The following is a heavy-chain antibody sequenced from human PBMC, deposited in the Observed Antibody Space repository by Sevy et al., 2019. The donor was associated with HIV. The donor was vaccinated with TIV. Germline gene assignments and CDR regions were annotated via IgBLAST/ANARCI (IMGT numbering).Heavy chain of an antibody. V-gene: IGHV3-7*01. D-gene: IGHD5-12*01. CDR2: INQDGGTR. Sequence: GGSLRLSCAASGFTFSRDWMNWVRQAPGKGLEWVANINQDGGTRNYVDSVKGRFTISRDNAKSSLYLQMNSLRAEDTAVYYCARDPDIVEGVSYDSWGQRTLVTVSS. CDR1: GFTFSRDW. J-gene: IGHJ5*01. CDR3: ARDPDIVEGVSYDS.